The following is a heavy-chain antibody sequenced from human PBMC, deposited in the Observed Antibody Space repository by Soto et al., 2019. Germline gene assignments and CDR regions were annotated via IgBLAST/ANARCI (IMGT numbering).Heavy chain of an antibody. V-gene: IGHV4-59*01. CDR1: GGSISSDY. CDR2: IYYSGTT. D-gene: IGHD2-2*01. J-gene: IGHJ6*02. CDR3: ARRARQDCSTTSCHGSYYYYGMDV. Sequence: SETLSLTCTVSGGSISSDYWTWIRQPPGRALEWIGYIYYSGTTNYNPSLKSRVTISVDASKTQFSLKLRSVTAADTAVYFCARRARQDCSTTSCHGSYYYYGMDVWGQGTTVTVSS.